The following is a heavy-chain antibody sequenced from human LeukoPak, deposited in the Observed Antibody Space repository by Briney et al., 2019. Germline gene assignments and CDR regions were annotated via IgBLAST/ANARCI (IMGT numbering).Heavy chain of an antibody. CDR3: ARGRIAKIVVVHSFSYGMDV. D-gene: IGHD3-22*01. J-gene: IGHJ6*02. V-gene: IGHV3-21*01. CDR1: GFTFSSYS. CDR2: ISSSSSYI. Sequence: AGGSLRLSSAASGFTFSSYSMNWVRQAPGKGLEWVSSISSSSSYIYYADSVKGRFTISRDNAKNSLYLQMNSLRAEDTAVYYCARGRIAKIVVVHSFSYGMDVWGQGTTVTVSS.